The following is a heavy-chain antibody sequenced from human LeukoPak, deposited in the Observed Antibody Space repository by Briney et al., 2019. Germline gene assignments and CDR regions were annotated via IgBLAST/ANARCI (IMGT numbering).Heavy chain of an antibody. V-gene: IGHV3-30-3*01. D-gene: IGHD6-13*01. CDR2: ISYDGSNK. CDR3: ASTPIAAAGTRYYYYGMDV. Sequence: GGSLRLSCAASGFTFSSYAMHWVRQAPGKGLEWVAVISYDGSNKYYADSVKGRFTISRDNAKNSLYLQMNSLRAEDTAVYYCASTPIAAAGTRYYYYGMDVWGQGTTVTVSS. CDR1: GFTFSSYA. J-gene: IGHJ6*02.